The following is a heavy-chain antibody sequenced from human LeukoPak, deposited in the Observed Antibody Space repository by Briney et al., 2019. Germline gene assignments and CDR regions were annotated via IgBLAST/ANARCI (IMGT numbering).Heavy chain of an antibody. CDR1: GYDFTNYW. Sequence: GESLKISCKGSGYDFTNYWIGWVRQMPGKGLEWMGIIYPGDSDTRYSPSFRGQVTISADKSISTAYLHWISLKASDTAMYYCARHATAMVDYWGQGTLVTVSS. CDR3: ARHATAMVDY. D-gene: IGHD5-18*01. V-gene: IGHV5-51*01. J-gene: IGHJ4*02. CDR2: IYPGDSDT.